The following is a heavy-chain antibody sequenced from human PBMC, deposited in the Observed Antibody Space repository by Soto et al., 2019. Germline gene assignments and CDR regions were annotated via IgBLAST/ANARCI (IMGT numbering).Heavy chain of an antibody. J-gene: IGHJ5*02. CDR3: ASSGYSGSSPYMWFDP. V-gene: IGHV1-18*01. D-gene: IGHD5-12*01. CDR2: ISAYNVNT. Sequence: ASVKVCCRASGYAFTSYGISWVRHAPEQGLEWMGWISAYNVNTNYAQQLQGRVTMTTDTSTSTAYMEMRSLRSDDTAVYYCASSGYSGSSPYMWFDPWGQGTLVTVSS. CDR1: GYAFTSYG.